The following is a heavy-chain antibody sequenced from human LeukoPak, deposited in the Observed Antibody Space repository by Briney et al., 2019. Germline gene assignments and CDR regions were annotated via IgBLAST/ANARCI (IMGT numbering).Heavy chain of an antibody. D-gene: IGHD2-2*02. CDR1: GYSITSGYY. V-gene: IGHV4-38-2*02. CDR2: IYHSESS. J-gene: IGHJ4*02. Sequence: SETLSLTCTVSGYSITSGYYWAWIRQPPGKVLEWIWSIYHSESSYYNPSHKSRVTISVDTSKNQFSLKLSSVTAAATAVYYCVRYCSSTTCDTRAVDYWGQGTLVTVSS. CDR3: VRYCSSTTCDTRAVDY.